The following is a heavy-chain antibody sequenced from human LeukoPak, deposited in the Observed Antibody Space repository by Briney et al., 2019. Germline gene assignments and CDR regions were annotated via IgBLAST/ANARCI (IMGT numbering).Heavy chain of an antibody. CDR3: ARGRRRGVVPAATWFDP. J-gene: IGHJ5*02. CDR1: GFTFSDYY. D-gene: IGHD2-2*01. CDR2: ISSSGSTI. V-gene: IGHV3-11*01. Sequence: PGGSLRLSCAASGFTFSDYYMSWIRQAPGKGLEWVSYISSSGSTIYYADSVKGRFTISRDNAKNSLYLQVNSLRAEDTAVYYCARGRRRGVVPAATWFDPWGQGTLVTVSS.